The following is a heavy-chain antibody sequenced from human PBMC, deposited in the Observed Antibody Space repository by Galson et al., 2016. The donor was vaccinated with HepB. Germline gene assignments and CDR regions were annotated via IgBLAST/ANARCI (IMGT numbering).Heavy chain of an antibody. CDR3: ARDGYVWGSYRPSRYYHYYMDV. J-gene: IGHJ6*03. CDR2: IWYDGGNK. CDR1: GFTFSNNG. D-gene: IGHD3-16*02. V-gene: IGHV3-33*01. Sequence: RLSCAASGFTFSNNGMHWVRQAPGKGLEWVAVIWYDGGNKYYADSVKGRFTISRDNSKNTLYLQMNRLRAEDTAVYYCARDGYVWGSYRPSRYYHYYMDVGGKGTPVTVSS.